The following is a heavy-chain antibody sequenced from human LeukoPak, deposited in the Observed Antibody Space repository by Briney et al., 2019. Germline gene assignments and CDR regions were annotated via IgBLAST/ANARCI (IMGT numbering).Heavy chain of an antibody. CDR2: IYYSGST. CDR3: ARDQGSDWSLPFDY. CDR1: GGSISSSSYY. Sequence: SETLSLTCTVSGGSISSSSYYWGWIRQPPGKGLEWIGSIYYSGSTYYNPSLKSRVTISVDTSKNQFSLKLSSVTAADTAVYYCARDQGSDWSLPFDYWGQGTLVTVSS. D-gene: IGHD6-19*01. J-gene: IGHJ4*02. V-gene: IGHV4-39*02.